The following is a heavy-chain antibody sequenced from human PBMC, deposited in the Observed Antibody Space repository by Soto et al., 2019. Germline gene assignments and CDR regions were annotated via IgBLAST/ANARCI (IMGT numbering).Heavy chain of an antibody. V-gene: IGHV1-18*01. CDR2: ISAYNGNT. J-gene: IGHJ4*02. D-gene: IGHD3-22*01. CDR3: ARDRLRGYDSSGFYS. CDR1: GYTFTSYG. Sequence: ASVKVSCKASGYTFTSYGISWVRQAPGQGLEWMGWISAYNGNTNYAQKLQGRVTMTTDTSTSTAYMELRSLKSDDTAIYYCARDRLRGYDSSGFYSWGQGTLVTVSS.